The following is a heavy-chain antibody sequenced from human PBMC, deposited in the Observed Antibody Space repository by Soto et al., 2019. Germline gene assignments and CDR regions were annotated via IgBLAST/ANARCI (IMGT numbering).Heavy chain of an antibody. Sequence: QITLKESGPPLVRPAQTLTLTCAFSGFSLTTTHMGVAWIRQPPGKALEWLALIYWDDDKRYSPSLKNRLAISKDTSRNRVVLTITNMNPEDXXXXXXXXXGDYDLLSFDHWGPGTL. J-gene: IGHJ4*02. D-gene: IGHD4-17*01. V-gene: IGHV2-5*02. CDR2: IYWDDDK. CDR1: GFSLTTTHMG. CDR3: XXXGDYDLLSFDH.